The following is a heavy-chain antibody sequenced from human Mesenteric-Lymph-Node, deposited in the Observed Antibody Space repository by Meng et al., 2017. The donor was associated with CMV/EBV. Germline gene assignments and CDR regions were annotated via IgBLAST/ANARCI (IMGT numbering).Heavy chain of an antibody. CDR1: GGSISSSSYY. CDR3: ARGRWRIRGVIPDY. Sequence: SETLSLTCTVSGGSISSSSYYWGWIRQPPGKGLEWIGSIYYSGSTYYNPSLKSRVTISVDTSKNQFSLKLSSVTAADTAVYYCARGRWRIRGVIPDYWGQGALVTVSS. CDR2: IYYSGST. V-gene: IGHV4-39*01. D-gene: IGHD3-10*01. J-gene: IGHJ4*02.